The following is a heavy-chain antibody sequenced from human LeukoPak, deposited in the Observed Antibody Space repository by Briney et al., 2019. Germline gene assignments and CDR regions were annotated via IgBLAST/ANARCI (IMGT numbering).Heavy chain of an antibody. Sequence: GSSVKVSFKTSGGTLSSYAISWVRPAPAQVLEWMGGIIPIFGTANYAQKFQGRVTITTDESTSTAYMELSSLRSEDTAVYYCARAQVDCSGGSCYSDWFDPWGQGTLVTVSS. J-gene: IGHJ5*02. D-gene: IGHD2-15*01. V-gene: IGHV1-69*05. CDR1: GGTLSSYA. CDR2: IIPIFGTA. CDR3: ARAQVDCSGGSCYSDWFDP.